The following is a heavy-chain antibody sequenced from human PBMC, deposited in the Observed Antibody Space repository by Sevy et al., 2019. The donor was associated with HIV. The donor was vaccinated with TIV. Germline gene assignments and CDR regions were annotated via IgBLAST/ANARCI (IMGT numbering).Heavy chain of an antibody. V-gene: IGHV3-74*01. J-gene: IGHJ4*02. CDR2: INSDGSGT. Sequence: GGSLRLSCAASGFTFSNFWMSWVRQVPGKGLVWVSRINSDGSGTTYAGSVKGRFTISRDNAKNTLYLQMNSLRVEDTAVYYCARVNIPAAEWGQGALVTVSS. CDR1: GFTFSNFW. D-gene: IGHD6-13*01. CDR3: ARVNIPAAE.